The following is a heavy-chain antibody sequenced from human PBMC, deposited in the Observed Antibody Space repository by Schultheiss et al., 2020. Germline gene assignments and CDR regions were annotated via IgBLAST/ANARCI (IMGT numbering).Heavy chain of an antibody. CDR2: IKSKTDGGTT. CDR3: AKDQGDIVVVPAATEDYYGMDV. V-gene: IGHV3-15*01. D-gene: IGHD2-2*01. CDR1: GFTFSNAW. Sequence: GGSLRLSCAASGFTFSNAWMSWVRQAPGKGLEWVGRIKSKTDGGTTDYAAPVKGRFTISRDNSKNTLYLQMNSLRAEDTAVYYCAKDQGDIVVVPAATEDYYGMDVWGQGTTVTVSS. J-gene: IGHJ6*02.